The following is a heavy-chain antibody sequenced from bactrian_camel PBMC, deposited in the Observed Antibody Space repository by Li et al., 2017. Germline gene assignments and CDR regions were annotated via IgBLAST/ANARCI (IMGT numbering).Heavy chain of an antibody. CDR2: IYRDGSKT. J-gene: IGHJ6*01. Sequence: HVQLVESGGGLVQPGGSLTLSCAASGLTFSSHAMSWVRQAPGKGLEWVSGIYRDGSKTDYADSVIGRFTVSRDNAKNTLFLQMNSLKPEDTAVYYCTAGLAHEYCSGGDCFSRSDFGYWGQGTQVTVS. CDR1: GLTFSSHA. D-gene: IGHD2*01. CDR3: TAGLAHEYCSGGDCFSRSDFGY. V-gene: IGHV3-2*01.